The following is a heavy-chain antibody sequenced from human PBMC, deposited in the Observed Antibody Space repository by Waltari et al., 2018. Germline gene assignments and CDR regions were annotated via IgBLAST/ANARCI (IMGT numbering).Heavy chain of an antibody. Sequence: EVQLLESGGGLVQPGGSLRLYWAASGVTFSTYVMNWVRQAPGKGLEWVSSISDGGGIINYADSVKGRFTISRDNSKNTVYLQMKSLRAEDTAVYYCARGSGVDYWGQGTLVTISS. CDR2: ISDGGGII. CDR3: ARGSGVDY. V-gene: IGHV3-23*01. J-gene: IGHJ4*02. CDR1: GVTFSTYV. D-gene: IGHD7-27*01.